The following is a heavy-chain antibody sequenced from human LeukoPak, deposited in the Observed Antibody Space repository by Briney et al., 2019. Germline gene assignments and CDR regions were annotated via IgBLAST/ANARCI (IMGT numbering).Heavy chain of an antibody. J-gene: IGHJ6*02. D-gene: IGHD3-16*02. CDR1: GFTFSSYG. CDR3: AKEGFRRSLFYYYGMDV. V-gene: IGHV3-30*18. Sequence: AGGSLRLSCAASGFTFSSYGMHWVRQAPGKGLEWVAVISYDGSNKYYADSVKGRFTISRDNSKNTLYLQMNSLRAEDTAVYYCAKEGFRRSLFYYYGMDVWGQGTTVTVSS. CDR2: ISYDGSNK.